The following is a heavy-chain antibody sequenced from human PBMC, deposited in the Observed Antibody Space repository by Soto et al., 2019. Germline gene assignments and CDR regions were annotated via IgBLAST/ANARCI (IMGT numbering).Heavy chain of an antibody. Sequence: PGESLKISCKGSGYSFTSYWIGWVRQMPGKGLEWMGIIYPGDSDTRYSPSFQGQVTISADKSISTAYLQWSSLKASDTAMYYCARNGAAASPVDYYYYGMDVWGQGTTVTLSS. CDR1: GYSFTSYW. V-gene: IGHV5-51*01. CDR3: ARNGAAASPVDYYYYGMDV. J-gene: IGHJ6*02. D-gene: IGHD6-13*01. CDR2: IYPGDSDT.